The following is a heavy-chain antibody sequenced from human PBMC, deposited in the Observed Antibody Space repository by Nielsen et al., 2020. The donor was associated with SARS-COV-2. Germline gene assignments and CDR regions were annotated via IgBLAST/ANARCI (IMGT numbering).Heavy chain of an antibody. CDR2: ISSSGST. CDR1: GFTFDNYA. CDR3: ARDEIFDLYGVDV. V-gene: IGHV4-59*01. J-gene: IGHJ6*02. Sequence: ESLKISCAASGFTFDNYAMTWVRQAPGKGLEWIGYISSSGSTNYNPSLKSRVTISLDTSKNQFSLKVRSVTAADTAVYYCARDEIFDLYGVDVWGQGTTVIVPS. D-gene: IGHD3-3*01.